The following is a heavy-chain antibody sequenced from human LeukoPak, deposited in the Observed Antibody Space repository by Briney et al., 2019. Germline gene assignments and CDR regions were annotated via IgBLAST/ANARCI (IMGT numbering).Heavy chain of an antibody. CDR1: GFTFSSYG. J-gene: IGHJ4*02. Sequence: PGGSLRLSCAASGFTFSSYGMHWVRQAPGKGLEWVAFIRYDGSNEYYADSVKGRFTISRDNSKNTLSLQMNSLRVEDTAEYYCARDASGYCSSTTCSYYFDYWGQGTLVTVSS. CDR3: ARDASGYCSSTTCSYYFDY. V-gene: IGHV3-30*02. D-gene: IGHD2-2*01. CDR2: IRYDGSNE.